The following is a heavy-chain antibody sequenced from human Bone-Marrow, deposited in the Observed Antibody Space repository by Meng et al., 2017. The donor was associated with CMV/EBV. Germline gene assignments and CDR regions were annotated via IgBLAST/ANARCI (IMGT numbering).Heavy chain of an antibody. Sequence: GGSLRLSCAASGFAFSNYWMTWIRQAPGKGLEWVGNINQHGSENQYADSVRGRFTISRDNARNSVYLQMNTLRAEDTAVYYYATTYYYDDTDYPSGQGTLVTVSS. CDR2: INQHGSEN. V-gene: IGHV3-7*01. J-gene: IGHJ5*02. D-gene: IGHD3-22*01. CDR3: ATTYYYDDTDYP. CDR1: GFAFSNYW.